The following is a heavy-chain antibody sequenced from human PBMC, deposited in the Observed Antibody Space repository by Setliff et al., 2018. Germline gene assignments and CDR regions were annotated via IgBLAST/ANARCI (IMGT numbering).Heavy chain of an antibody. J-gene: IGHJ4*02. CDR3: ATEIPDYYDSSGYYHRYFDY. CDR1: GYTLTELS. Sequence: VASVKVSCKVSGYTLTELSMHWVRQAPGKGLEWMGGFDPEDGETIYAQKFQGRVTMTEDTSTDTAYMELSSLRSEDTAVYYCATEIPDYYDSSGYYHRYFDYWGQGTLVTVSS. D-gene: IGHD3-22*01. CDR2: FDPEDGET. V-gene: IGHV1-24*01.